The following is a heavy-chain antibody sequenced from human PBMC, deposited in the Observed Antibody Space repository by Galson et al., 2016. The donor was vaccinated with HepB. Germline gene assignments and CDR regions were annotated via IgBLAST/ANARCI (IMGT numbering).Heavy chain of an antibody. J-gene: IGHJ6*02. V-gene: IGHV4-59*01. CDR1: GGSISPYY. D-gene: IGHD2-2*01. CDR2: IYYSGST. Sequence: SETLSLTCTVSGGSISPYYWNWIRQAPGNGLEWIGYIYYSGSTKYTPSLQSRVTISLDMSNNQFSLRLTAVTVADTAMYYCVRDSGWVYRSTPPYGMDVWGQGTTVTVSS. CDR3: VRDSGWVYRSTPPYGMDV.